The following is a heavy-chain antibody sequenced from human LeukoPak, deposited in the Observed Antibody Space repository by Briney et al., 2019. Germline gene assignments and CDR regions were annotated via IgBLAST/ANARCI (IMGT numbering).Heavy chain of an antibody. J-gene: IGHJ4*02. D-gene: IGHD5-18*01. CDR3: ARKRGYSYGYARGSFDY. V-gene: IGHV4-34*01. Sequence: XYWSWIXQPPGKGLEWIGEINHSGRTNYNPSLKSRVTISVDTSKNQFSLKLSSVTAADTAVYYCARKRGYSYGYARGSFDYWGQGTLVTVSS. CDR1: XY. CDR2: INHSGRT.